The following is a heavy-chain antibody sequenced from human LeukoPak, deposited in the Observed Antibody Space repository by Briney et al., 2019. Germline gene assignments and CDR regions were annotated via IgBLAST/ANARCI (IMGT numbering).Heavy chain of an antibody. CDR3: TYDSSGYYYAEVVYFDY. Sequence: GGSLRLSCAASGFTFSSYAMHLVRQAPGKGLEWVAVISYDGSNKYYADSVKGRFTISRDNSKNTLYLQMNSLRAEDTAVYYCTYDSSGYYYAEVVYFDYWGQGTLVTVSS. CDR1: GFTFSSYA. V-gene: IGHV3-30-3*01. D-gene: IGHD3-22*01. J-gene: IGHJ4*02. CDR2: ISYDGSNK.